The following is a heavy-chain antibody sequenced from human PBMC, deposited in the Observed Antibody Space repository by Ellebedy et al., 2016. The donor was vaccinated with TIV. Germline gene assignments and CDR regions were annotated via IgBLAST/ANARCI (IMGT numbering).Heavy chain of an antibody. J-gene: IGHJ5*02. D-gene: IGHD2-21*01. CDR1: GFTFSSYY. Sequence: KVSCKASGFTFSSYYIAWVRQMPGKDLEWMGLVYSGDADTTYNPSFQGQVTISADTSISTAYLQWSSLRASDTAMYYCARHVASGNWFDPWGQGTLVTVSS. CDR2: VYSGDADT. CDR3: ARHVASGNWFDP. V-gene: IGHV5-51*01.